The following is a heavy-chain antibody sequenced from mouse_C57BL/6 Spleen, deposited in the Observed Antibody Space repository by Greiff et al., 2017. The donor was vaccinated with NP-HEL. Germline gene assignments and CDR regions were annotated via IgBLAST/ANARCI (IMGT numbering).Heavy chain of an antibody. CDR3: VRHHGSSFYFDY. CDR2: IRSKSNNYAT. Sequence: EVQRVESGGGLVQPKGSLKLSCAASGFSFNTYAMNWVRQAPGKGLEWVARIRSKSNNYATYYADSVKDRFTISRDDSESMLYLQMNNLKTEDTAMYYCVRHHGSSFYFDYWGQGTTLTVSS. CDR1: GFSFNTYA. J-gene: IGHJ2*01. D-gene: IGHD1-1*01. V-gene: IGHV10-1*01.